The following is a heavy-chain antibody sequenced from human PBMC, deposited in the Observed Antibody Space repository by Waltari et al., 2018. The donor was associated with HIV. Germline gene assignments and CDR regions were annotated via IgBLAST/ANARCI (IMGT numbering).Heavy chain of an antibody. V-gene: IGHV4-59*01. D-gene: IGHD2-15*01. Sequence: QLQLRESGPGLVKPLETVALNCSVSGVSTTSYIWSWYRQPPAKGLEWIGYIHSTGSTNYSPSLKSRVTISVDTSKTFFSLQLTSVTAADTAIYYWARGIFGGNPGYWGRGTLITVSS. CDR2: IHSTGST. CDR1: GVSTTSYI. CDR3: ARGIFGGNPGY. J-gene: IGHJ4*02.